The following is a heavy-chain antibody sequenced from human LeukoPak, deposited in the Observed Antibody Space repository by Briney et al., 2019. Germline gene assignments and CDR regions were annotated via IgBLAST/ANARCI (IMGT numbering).Heavy chain of an antibody. CDR3: AKDISLGSDWFYLDS. J-gene: IGHJ4*02. D-gene: IGHD3-9*01. CDR1: GFTFDGYA. Sequence: GGSLRLSCAASGFTFDGYAMHWVRQVPGKGLEWVSFITWNSAKTLYADSVKGRFTISRDNARKSLYLQMNSLRPEDTAFYFCAKDISLGSDWFYLDSWGQGTLVTVSS. CDR2: ITWNSAKT. V-gene: IGHV3-9*01.